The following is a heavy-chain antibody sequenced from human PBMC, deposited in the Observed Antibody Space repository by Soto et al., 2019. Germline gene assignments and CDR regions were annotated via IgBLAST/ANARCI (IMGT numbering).Heavy chain of an antibody. CDR1: GFTFSNAW. Sequence: GGSLRLSCAASGFTFSNAWMNWVRQAPGKGLEWVGRIKSKTDGETTDYAAPVKGRFTISRDDSKNTLFLQMNSLKTEDTAVYYCSTAEYYDSRGYYSDYWGQGALVTVS. J-gene: IGHJ4*02. CDR3: STAEYYDSRGYYSDY. V-gene: IGHV3-15*07. D-gene: IGHD3-22*01. CDR2: IKSKTDGETT.